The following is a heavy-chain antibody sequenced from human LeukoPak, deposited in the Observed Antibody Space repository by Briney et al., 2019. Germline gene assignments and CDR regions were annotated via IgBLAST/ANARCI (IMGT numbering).Heavy chain of an antibody. CDR2: IYSDSSA. D-gene: IGHD6-25*01. CDR3: ARAPRPFDNSDYYFDY. J-gene: IGHJ4*02. Sequence: GGSLRLSCAASGITVSYNFMSWVRQAPGKGLEWISVIYSDSSADYADSVKGRFTISRDDAKNTLYLQMNSLRAGDTAVYYCARAPRPFDNSDYYFDYWGQESLVTVSS. CDR1: GITVSYNF. V-gene: IGHV3-53*01.